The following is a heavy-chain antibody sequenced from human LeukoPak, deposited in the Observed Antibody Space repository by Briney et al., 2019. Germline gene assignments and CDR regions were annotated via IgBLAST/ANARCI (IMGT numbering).Heavy chain of an antibody. J-gene: IGHJ4*02. CDR1: GITLNDLS. D-gene: IGHD1-26*01. CDR2: FDPEDGET. Sequence: ASVKVSCKVSGITLNDLSIQWVRQAPGKGLEWMGGFDPEDGETIYAPKFQARVTMTQDTYEDTAYMELSSLRSEDTAVYYCATDGIPGATTTLDYWGQGTLVTVSS. CDR3: ATDGIPGATTTLDY. V-gene: IGHV1-24*01.